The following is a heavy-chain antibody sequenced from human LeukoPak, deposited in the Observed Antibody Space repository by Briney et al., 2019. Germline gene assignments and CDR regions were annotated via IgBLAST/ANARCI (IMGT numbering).Heavy chain of an antibody. Sequence: SETLSLTCTVSGDSISSHYWSWIRQPPGKGLEYIGYIYYSGSTNYTPSLKSRVTVSVDTSKNKFSLKLSSVTAADTAVYYCARQVLLHYYGSGSFYGYFDYWGQGTRVTVSS. CDR2: IYYSGST. V-gene: IGHV4-59*11. J-gene: IGHJ4*02. CDR1: GDSISSHY. D-gene: IGHD3-10*01. CDR3: ARQVLLHYYGSGSFYGYFDY.